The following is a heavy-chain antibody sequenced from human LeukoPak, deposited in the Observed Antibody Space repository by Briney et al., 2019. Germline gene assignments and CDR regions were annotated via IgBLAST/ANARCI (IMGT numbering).Heavy chain of an antibody. CDR3: ARGGWSGGLFSFDY. Sequence: KSGGSLRLSCAASGFTFSSYSMNWVRQAPGKGLEWVSSISSSSTYIYYADSVKGRFTISRDNAKNTLYLQMNSLRAEDTAVYYCARGGWSGGLFSFDYWGQGTLVTVSS. J-gene: IGHJ4*02. CDR2: ISSSSTYI. V-gene: IGHV3-21*01. D-gene: IGHD3-10*01. CDR1: GFTFSSYS.